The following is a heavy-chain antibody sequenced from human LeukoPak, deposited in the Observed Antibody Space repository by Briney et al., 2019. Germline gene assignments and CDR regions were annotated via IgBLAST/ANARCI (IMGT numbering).Heavy chain of an antibody. D-gene: IGHD6-19*01. CDR1: GYTFIDYY. CDR2: INPNGGDT. J-gene: IGHJ4*02. CDR3: ARDWSMKQWLPISEYYFDY. V-gene: IGHV1-2*02. Sequence: GASVKVSCKASGYTFIDYYMHWVRQAPGQGLEWMGWINPNGGDTNYAQKFQGRVTMTRDTSISTAYMELSRLRSDDTAVYYCARDWSMKQWLPISEYYFDYWGQGTLVTVSS.